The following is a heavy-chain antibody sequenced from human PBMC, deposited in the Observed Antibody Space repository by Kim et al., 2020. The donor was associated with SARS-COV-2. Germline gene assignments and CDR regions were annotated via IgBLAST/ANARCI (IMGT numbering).Heavy chain of an antibody. D-gene: IGHD5-18*01. CDR3: ARGMRGFSYGKIDY. J-gene: IGHJ4*02. V-gene: IGHV3-21*01. Sequence: ADSLKGRFTISRDNAENSLYLQMNSLSAEDTAGYYCARGMRGFSYGKIDYWGQGTLVTVSS.